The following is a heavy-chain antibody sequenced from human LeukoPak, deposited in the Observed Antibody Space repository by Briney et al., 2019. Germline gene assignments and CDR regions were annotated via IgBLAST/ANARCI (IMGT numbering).Heavy chain of an antibody. J-gene: IGHJ4*02. D-gene: IGHD5-24*01. V-gene: IGHV3-21*01. CDR1: GFTFSSYS. CDR3: ARGGDGYIGY. Sequence: GGSLRLSCAASGFTFSSYSMSWVRQAPGKGLEWVSSITSSSSYIYYADSVKGRFTISRDNAKNSLYLQMNSLRAEDTAVYYCARGGDGYIGYWGQGTLVTVSS. CDR2: ITSSSSYI.